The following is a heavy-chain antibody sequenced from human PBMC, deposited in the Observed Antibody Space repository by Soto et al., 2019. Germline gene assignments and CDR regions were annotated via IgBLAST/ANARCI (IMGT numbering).Heavy chain of an antibody. CDR3: ARGVGGYDFWSGYSAGFDP. V-gene: IGHV4-30-4*01. CDR2: IYYSGST. CDR1: GGSISSGDYY. Sequence: TLSLTCTVSGGSISSGDYYWSWIRQPPGKGLEWIGYIYYSGSTYYNPSLKSRVTISVDTSKNQFSLKLSSVTAADTAVYYCARGVGGYDFWSGYSAGFDPWGQGTLVTVSS. J-gene: IGHJ5*02. D-gene: IGHD3-3*01.